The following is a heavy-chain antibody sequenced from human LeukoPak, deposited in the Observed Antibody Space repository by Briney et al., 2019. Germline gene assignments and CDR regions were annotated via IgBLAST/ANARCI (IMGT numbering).Heavy chain of an antibody. CDR3: SRESGAFCPFGY. J-gene: IGHJ4*02. CDR1: GFTFSSYVM. Sequence: GSLRLSCAASGFTFSSYVMTWVRQPPGQGLEWIGEISLTGRTNYNPSLNGRVTMSLDESRNQLSLNLTSVTAADTAIYYCSRESGAFCPFGYWGQGTLVIVPP. V-gene: IGHV4-4*02. D-gene: IGHD1-26*01. CDR2: ISLTGRT.